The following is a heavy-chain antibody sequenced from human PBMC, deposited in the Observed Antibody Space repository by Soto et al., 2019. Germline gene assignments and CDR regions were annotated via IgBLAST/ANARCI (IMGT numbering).Heavy chain of an antibody. V-gene: IGHV3-20*04. J-gene: IGHJ4*02. CDR2: SNWEGEDT. D-gene: IGHD6-19*01. CDR1: GFNFEEYG. Sequence: EVHLVESGGRVVRPGESLSLSGAASGFNFEEYGMTWVRQAPGKGLEWVAGSNWEGEDTGYADSVQGRFTISRDNAKTFLYLQMHSLRVDDTALYYCARGDIAVAVSSDYWGQGTLVTVSS. CDR3: ARGDIAVAVSSDY.